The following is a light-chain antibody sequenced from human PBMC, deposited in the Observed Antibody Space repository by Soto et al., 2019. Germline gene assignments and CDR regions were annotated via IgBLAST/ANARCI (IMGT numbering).Light chain of an antibody. V-gene: IGKV3-20*01. CDR2: DAS. Sequence: EIVFTQSAGTLSLSPGERATLSCRASQTVSGSYLAWFQQKPGQAPRLLIYDASTRAAGVPDRFSGSGSGTDFSLTIICLEPEDFAVYYCQHYGSSPWTFGQGTKVDIK. J-gene: IGKJ1*01. CDR1: QTVSGSY. CDR3: QHYGSSPWT.